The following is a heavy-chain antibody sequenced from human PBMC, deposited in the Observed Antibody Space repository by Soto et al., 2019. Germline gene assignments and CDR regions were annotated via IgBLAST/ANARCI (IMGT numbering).Heavy chain of an antibody. V-gene: IGHV1-69*01. Sequence: QVQLVQSGAEVKKPGSSVKVSCKASGGTFSSYAISWVRQAPGQGLEWMGGIIPIFGTANYAQKFQGRVTITADESTSTAYMELSSLRSDDTAVYYCARSPPPTYYYDSSGPAWFDPWGQGTLVTVSS. CDR2: IIPIFGTA. CDR3: ARSPPPTYYYDSSGPAWFDP. CDR1: GGTFSSYA. D-gene: IGHD3-22*01. J-gene: IGHJ5*02.